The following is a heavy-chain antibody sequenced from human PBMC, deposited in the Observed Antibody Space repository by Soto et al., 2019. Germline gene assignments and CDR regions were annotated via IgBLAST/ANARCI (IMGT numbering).Heavy chain of an antibody. Sequence: GASVKVSCKASGGTFSSYTISWVRQAPGQGLEWMGRIIPILGIANYAQKFQGRVTITADKSTSTAYMELSSLRSEDTAVYYCASSGRMVRGVIIGWAPFDIWGQGTMVTVSS. J-gene: IGHJ3*02. CDR1: GGTFSSYT. V-gene: IGHV1-69*02. CDR2: IIPILGIA. D-gene: IGHD3-10*01. CDR3: ASSGRMVRGVIIGWAPFDI.